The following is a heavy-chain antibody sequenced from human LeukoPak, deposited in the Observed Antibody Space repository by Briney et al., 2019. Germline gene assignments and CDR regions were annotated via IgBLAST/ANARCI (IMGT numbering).Heavy chain of an antibody. J-gene: IGHJ2*01. CDR2: ISGDGGST. Sequence: PGGSLRLSCAASGFTFSSYAMNWVRQAPGKGLEWVSTISGDGGSTYYADSVKGRFTISRDNSKNSLYLQMNSLRTEDTALYYCAKENRIQLWFDWYFDLWGRGTLVTVSS. CDR3: AKENRIQLWFDWYFDL. V-gene: IGHV3-43*02. CDR1: GFTFSSYA. D-gene: IGHD5-18*01.